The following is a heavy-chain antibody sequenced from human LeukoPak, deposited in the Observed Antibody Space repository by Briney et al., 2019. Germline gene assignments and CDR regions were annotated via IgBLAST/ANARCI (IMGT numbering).Heavy chain of an antibody. CDR3: AKDMAMVRGVIDY. Sequence: PGRSLRLSCAASGFTLDDYAMHWVRQAPGKGLEWVSGISWNSGSIGYADSVKGRFTISRDNAKNSLYLQMNSLRAEDTALYYCAKDMAMVRGVIDYWGQGTLVTVSS. V-gene: IGHV3-9*01. CDR1: GFTLDDYA. J-gene: IGHJ4*02. CDR2: ISWNSGSI. D-gene: IGHD3-10*01.